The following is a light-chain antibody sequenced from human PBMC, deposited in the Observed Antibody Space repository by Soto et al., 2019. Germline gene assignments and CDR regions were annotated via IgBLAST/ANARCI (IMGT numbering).Light chain of an antibody. V-gene: IGKV1-5*01. J-gene: IGKJ1*01. CDR2: DAS. CDR1: QSIGRF. CDR3: QQCYMGWT. Sequence: DIQMTQSPSTLSASVGARVTITCRVSQSIGRFLAWYQHQPGKAPKLLIYDASTLESGVPSRFSGTGSGTEFTFSITSLQPEDFGTYYCQQCYMGWTFGQVTKVHI.